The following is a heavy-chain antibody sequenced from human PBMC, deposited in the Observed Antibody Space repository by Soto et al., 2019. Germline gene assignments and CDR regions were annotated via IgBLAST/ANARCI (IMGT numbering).Heavy chain of an antibody. J-gene: IGHJ6*02. V-gene: IGHV1-69*12. Sequence: QVQLVQSGAEVKKPGSSVKVSCKASGGTFSSYAISWVRQAPGQGLEWMGGIIPIFGRANYAQKFQGRVTITADEYTRTANMRLGSLGSEDTAVYYCAREPDDSYGMDVWGQGTTVTVSS. D-gene: IGHD1-1*01. CDR2: IIPIFGRA. CDR3: AREPDDSYGMDV. CDR1: GGTFSSYA.